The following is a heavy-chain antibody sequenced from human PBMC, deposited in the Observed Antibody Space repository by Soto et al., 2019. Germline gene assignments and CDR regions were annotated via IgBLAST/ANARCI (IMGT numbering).Heavy chain of an antibody. J-gene: IGHJ6*02. CDR3: AKDPPWTVGPLAMDV. CDR2: FSGSGGNI. V-gene: IGHV3-23*01. Sequence: EVQLLESGGGLVQPGGSLRLSCVASGFTFSTHAMSWVRQAPGKGLEWVSTFSGSGGNIYYAESVKGRLTISRDDSKNTLYLQMYSLRVEDTAVYYCAKDPPWTVGPLAMDVWCQGTTVTVSS. CDR1: GFTFSTHA. D-gene: IGHD2-2*01.